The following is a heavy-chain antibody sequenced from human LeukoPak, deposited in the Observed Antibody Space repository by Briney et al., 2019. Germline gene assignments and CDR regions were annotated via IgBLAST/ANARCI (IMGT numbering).Heavy chain of an antibody. J-gene: IGHJ4*02. V-gene: IGHV3-7*01. Sequence: GGSLRLSCAASGFTFISYWMSWVRQAPGKGLELVANIKQDGSEKYYVDSVKGRFTISRDNAKNSLYLQMNSLRAEDTAVYYRASMVVVIEPFDYWDQGTLVTVSS. CDR2: IKQDGSEK. CDR1: GFTFISYW. CDR3: ASMVVVIEPFDY. D-gene: IGHD3-22*01.